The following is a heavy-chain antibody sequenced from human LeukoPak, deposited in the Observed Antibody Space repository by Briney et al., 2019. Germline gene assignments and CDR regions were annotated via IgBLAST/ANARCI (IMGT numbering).Heavy chain of an antibody. V-gene: IGHV4-39*07. J-gene: IGHJ4*02. CDR2: IYYSGST. D-gene: IGHD3-10*01. CDR1: GGSVSSGRYY. Sequence: SETLSLTCTVSGGSVSSGRYYWGWIRQPPGKGLEWIGSIYYSGSTYYNPSLKSRVTISVDTSKNQFSLKLSSVTAADTAVYYCARDLTVYGSGSYGLWGQGTLVTVSS. CDR3: ARDLTVYGSGSYGL.